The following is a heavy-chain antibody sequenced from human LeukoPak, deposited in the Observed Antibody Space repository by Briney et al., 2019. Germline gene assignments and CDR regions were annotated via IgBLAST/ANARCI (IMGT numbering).Heavy chain of an antibody. D-gene: IGHD4-17*01. CDR3: AKHAVTTVTTAPFDY. CDR2: ISYDGSNK. V-gene: IGHV3-30*18. J-gene: IGHJ4*02. Sequence: GGSLRLSCAASGFTFSSYGMPWVRQAPGKGLEWVAVISYDGSNKYYADSVKGRFTISRDNSKNTLYLQMNSLRAEDTAVYYCAKHAVTTVTTAPFDYWGQGTLVTVSS. CDR1: GFTFSSYG.